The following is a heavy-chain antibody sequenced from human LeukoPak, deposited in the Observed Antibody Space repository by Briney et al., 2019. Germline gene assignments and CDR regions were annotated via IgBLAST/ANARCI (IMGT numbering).Heavy chain of an antibody. V-gene: IGHV3-73*01. Sequence: GGSLRLSCAASGFTFSGSAMLWVRQASGKGLEWVGRIRSEANSYATAYAASVKGRFTISRDDSKNTAYLQMNSLKTEDTAVYYCTRHIYYEDGFDYWGQGTLVTVSS. CDR2: IRSEANSYAT. CDR3: TRHIYYEDGFDY. CDR1: GFTFSGSA. D-gene: IGHD3-22*01. J-gene: IGHJ4*02.